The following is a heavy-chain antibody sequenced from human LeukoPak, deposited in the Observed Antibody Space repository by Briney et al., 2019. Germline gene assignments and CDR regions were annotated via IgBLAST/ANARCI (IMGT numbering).Heavy chain of an antibody. CDR2: IKPDGSEK. J-gene: IGHJ4*02. V-gene: IGHV3-7*01. Sequence: GGSLRLSCAASVYTLSTYWMVWVRQASAKALVWVAKIKPDGSEKDHVESVKGRFTISRDNAKNSLYLQLNSLRAEDTAVYYCARSRFYFDYWGQGTLVTVSS. CDR3: ARSRFYFDY. CDR1: VYTLSTYW.